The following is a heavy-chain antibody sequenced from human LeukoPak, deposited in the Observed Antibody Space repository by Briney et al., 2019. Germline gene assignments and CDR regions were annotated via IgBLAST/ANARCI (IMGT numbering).Heavy chain of an antibody. CDR1: GFSFSDYS. CDR2: INSRSNDI. V-gene: IGHV3-21*06. J-gene: IGHJ5*02. CDR3: AREGRAYRYSSSWYPTPSWFDP. D-gene: IGHD6-13*01. Sequence: GGSLRLSCVAAGFSFSDYSMNWVRQAPGKGLEWVSSINSRSNDIYYADSVKGRFTISRDNAKNSLYLQMNSLRAEDTAVYYCAREGRAYRYSSSWYPTPSWFDPWGQGTLVTVSS.